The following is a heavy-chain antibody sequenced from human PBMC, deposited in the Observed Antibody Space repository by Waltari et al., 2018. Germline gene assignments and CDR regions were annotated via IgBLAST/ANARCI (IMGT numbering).Heavy chain of an antibody. Sequence: QVQLVQSGAEVKKPGSSVKVSCKASGGTFSSYAISWVRQAPGQGLEWMGGISTIFGTANYAQKFQGRVTITADESTSTAYMELSSLRSEDTAVYYCARMGDIVATTSFDYWGQGTLVTVSS. D-gene: IGHD5-12*01. CDR3: ARMGDIVATTSFDY. CDR1: GGTFSSYA. J-gene: IGHJ4*02. CDR2: ISTIFGTA. V-gene: IGHV1-69*01.